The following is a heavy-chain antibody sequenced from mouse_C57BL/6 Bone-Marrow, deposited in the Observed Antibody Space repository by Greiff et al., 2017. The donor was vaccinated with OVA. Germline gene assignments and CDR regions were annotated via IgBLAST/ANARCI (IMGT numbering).Heavy chain of an antibody. CDR2: FHPYNDDT. J-gene: IGHJ2*01. Sequence: VQLQQSGAELVKPGASVKMSCKASGYTFTTYPIEWMKQNHGKSLEWIGNFHPYNDDTTYNEKFKGKATLTVEKSSSTVYLELSRLTSDDAAVYYGAKGTTTWDRYYFDDWGQGTTLTVSS. CDR3: AKGTTTWDRYYFDD. V-gene: IGHV1-47*01. CDR1: GYTFTTYP. D-gene: IGHD4-1*01.